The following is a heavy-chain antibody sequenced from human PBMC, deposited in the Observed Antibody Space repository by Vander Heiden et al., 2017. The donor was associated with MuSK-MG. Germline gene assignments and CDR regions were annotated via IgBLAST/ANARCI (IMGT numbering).Heavy chain of an antibody. V-gene: IGHV3-11*01. CDR3: ARGHRKFDS. CDR1: GFTFRDSY. Sequence: QVQLVESGGGLVKPGGSLRLSCEASGFTFRDSYMSWIRQAPGRSLQWISYISVRGATEYHVDSVRGRFAISRDDAKNSMYLEMSSLRVEDTAVYYCARGHRKFDSWGPGILVTVSS. J-gene: IGHJ5*01. CDR2: ISVRGATE.